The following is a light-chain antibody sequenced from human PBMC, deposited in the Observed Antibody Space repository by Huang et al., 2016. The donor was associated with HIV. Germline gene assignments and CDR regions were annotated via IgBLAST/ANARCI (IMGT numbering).Light chain of an antibody. V-gene: IGKV1-5*03. J-gene: IGKJ2*01. CDR2: KAS. Sequence: DIQMTQSPSTLSASIGARVTITCRASQSIGIWLAWYQQKTGKAPKLLSYKASTLDTGVPARFSGSGSGTEFTLTINSLQPDDFATYYCQQYHNSSPYTFGQGTKVEIK. CDR3: QQYHNSSPYT. CDR1: QSIGIW.